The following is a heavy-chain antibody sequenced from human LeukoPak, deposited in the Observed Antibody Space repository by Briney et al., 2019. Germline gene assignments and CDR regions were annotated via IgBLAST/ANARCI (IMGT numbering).Heavy chain of an antibody. V-gene: IGHV4-59*01. J-gene: IGHJ4*02. Sequence: PSETLSLTCTVSGDSISSYYWSWIRQPPGKGLEWIGYSYHTGSTNNNPSLKSRVTISVDTSKNQFSLKLSSVTAGDTAVYYCATGYSSTWYYFDYWGQGTLVTVSS. CDR3: ATGYSSTWYYFDY. CDR2: SYHTGST. D-gene: IGHD6-13*01. CDR1: GDSISSYY.